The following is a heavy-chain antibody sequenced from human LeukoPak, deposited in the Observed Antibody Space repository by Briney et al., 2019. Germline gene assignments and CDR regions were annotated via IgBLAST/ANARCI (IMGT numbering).Heavy chain of an antibody. Sequence: SQTLSLTCTVSGGSISSGSYYWSWIRQPAGKGLEWIGRIYTSGSTNYNPSLKSRVTISVDTSKNQFSLKLSSVNAAATAVYYGARGGGKQQLAFDIWGQGTMVTVSS. CDR3: ARGGGKQQLAFDI. CDR2: IYTSGST. J-gene: IGHJ3*02. D-gene: IGHD6-13*01. CDR1: GGSISSGSYY. V-gene: IGHV4-61*02.